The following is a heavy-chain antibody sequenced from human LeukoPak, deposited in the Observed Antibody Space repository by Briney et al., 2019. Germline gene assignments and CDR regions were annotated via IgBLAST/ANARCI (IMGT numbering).Heavy chain of an antibody. D-gene: IGHD2-21*02. CDR2: INPNSGGT. CDR3: AKDYIVVVTAGDFDP. Sequence: GASVKVSCKASGYTFTGYYMHWVRQAPGQGLEWMGWINPNSGGTNYAQKFQGWVTMTRDTSISTAYMELSRLRAEDTAVYYCAKDYIVVVTAGDFDPWGQGTLVTVSS. V-gene: IGHV1-2*04. J-gene: IGHJ5*02. CDR1: GYTFTGYY.